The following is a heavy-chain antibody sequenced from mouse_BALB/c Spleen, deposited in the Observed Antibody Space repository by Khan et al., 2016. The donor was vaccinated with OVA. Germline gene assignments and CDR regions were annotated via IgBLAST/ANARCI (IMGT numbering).Heavy chain of an antibody. Sequence: EVELVESGGDLVKPGGSLKLSCAASGFTFSSYGMSWVRQTPDKRLEWVAIISTSGRYTYYPDSVKGRFTISRDNAKNTLYLQTSSLKSEDTAMYYCARCLYGSSYDYYAMDYWGQGTSVTVSS. CDR2: ISTSGRYT. V-gene: IGHV5-6*01. J-gene: IGHJ4*01. D-gene: IGHD1-1*01. CDR3: ARCLYGSSYDYYAMDY. CDR1: GFTFSSYG.